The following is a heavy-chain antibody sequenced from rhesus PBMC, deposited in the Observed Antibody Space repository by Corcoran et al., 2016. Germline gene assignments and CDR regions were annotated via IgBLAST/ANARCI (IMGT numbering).Heavy chain of an antibody. Sequence: EVQLVQSGGEVKKPGVSGKISCKVSGTPSPGYHLPWVRQAPGKGLGWMGRVDPEDGEAIHAQKFQDRVTITADTSTDTAYMELSSLRSEDTAVYYCATQGYVDYWGQGVLVTVSS. CDR3: ATQGYVDY. J-gene: IGHJ4*01. V-gene: IGHV1-111*02. CDR1: GTPSPGYH. CDR2: VDPEDGEA.